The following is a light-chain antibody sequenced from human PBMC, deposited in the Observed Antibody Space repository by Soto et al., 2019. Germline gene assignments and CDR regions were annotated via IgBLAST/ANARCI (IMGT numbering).Light chain of an antibody. CDR2: RAT. CDR3: QQTFSVTPLT. J-gene: IGKJ4*01. Sequence: DIQMTQSPSSLPASVGATVTNACRASRSIRAYLNWYQHKPGKAPNLLIYRATTLHSEVPPRFSGSGSGTDFSLSISSLQPEDGVTYYCQQTFSVTPLTFGGGTKVE. CDR1: RSIRAY. V-gene: IGKV1-39*01.